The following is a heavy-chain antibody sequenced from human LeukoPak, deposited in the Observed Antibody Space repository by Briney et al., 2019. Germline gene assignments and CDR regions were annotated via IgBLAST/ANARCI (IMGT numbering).Heavy chain of an antibody. CDR3: AKASPPDIVVVVAPLDY. J-gene: IGHJ4*02. CDR1: GFTFSSYA. CDR2: ISGSGGST. V-gene: IGHV3-23*01. Sequence: GGSLRLSCAASGFTFSSYAMSWVRQAPGKGLEWVSAISGSGGSTYYADSVKGRFTISRDNSKNTLYLQMNSLRAEDTAVYYCAKASPPDIVVVVAPLDYWGQGTLVTVSS. D-gene: IGHD2-15*01.